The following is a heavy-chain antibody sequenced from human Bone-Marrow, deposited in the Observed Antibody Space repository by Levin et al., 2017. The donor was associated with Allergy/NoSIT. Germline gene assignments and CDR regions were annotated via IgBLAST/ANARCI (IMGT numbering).Heavy chain of an antibody. CDR3: ARLGYCSSTSCDTNWFDP. CDR2: INHSGST. D-gene: IGHD2-2*02. Sequence: SETLSLTCAVYGGSFSGYYWSWIRQPPGKGLEWIGEINHSGSTNYIPSLKSRVTISVDTSKNQFSLKLSSVTAADTAVYYCARLGYCSSTSCDTNWFDPWGQGTLVTVSS. J-gene: IGHJ5*02. CDR1: GGSFSGYY. V-gene: IGHV4-34*01.